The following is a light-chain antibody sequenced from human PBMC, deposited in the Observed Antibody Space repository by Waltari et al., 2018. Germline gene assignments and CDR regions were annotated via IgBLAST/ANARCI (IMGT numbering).Light chain of an antibody. J-gene: IGLJ1*01. CDR1: SSDVGIYNS. CDR3: SSYAGGNKFV. Sequence: QSALTQPPSASGSPGQSVTISCTGTSSDVGIYNSVSWYQQYPGKAPKVMIYEVNKRPSGVPDRFSGSKFGNTASLTVSGLQAEDEADYYCSSYAGGNKFVFGTGTKVTVL. CDR2: EVN. V-gene: IGLV2-8*01.